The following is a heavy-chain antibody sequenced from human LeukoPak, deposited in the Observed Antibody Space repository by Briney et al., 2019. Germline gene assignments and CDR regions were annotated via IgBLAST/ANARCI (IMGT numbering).Heavy chain of an antibody. CDR3: SMGVTNFFDF. V-gene: IGHV1-46*01. CDR2: INPSGGNT. D-gene: IGHD3-16*01. Sequence: ASVKVSXKASRYTVTNFYIQWVRQAPGQGLEWMGIINPSGGNTSYAPKFQGRVTMTRDTSTSTVYMDLSRLTSEDTAVYYCSMGVTNFFDFWAQGTLVTVSS. J-gene: IGHJ4*02. CDR1: RYTVTNFY.